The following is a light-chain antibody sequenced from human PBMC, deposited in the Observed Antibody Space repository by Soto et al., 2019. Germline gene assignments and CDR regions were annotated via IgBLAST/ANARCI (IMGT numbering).Light chain of an antibody. CDR3: QHYHFLPPMYP. V-gene: IGKV1-33*01. CDR1: QAISNS. Sequence: DIQMTQSTSSLSASVADIVTITCQASQAISNSLNWYQQKPGKATKVQIYDASNLNTGVPSRFSGSGSETHFTFTISSLQPEDCATYYCQHYHFLPPMYPYGQGTKVDVK. CDR2: DAS. J-gene: IGKJ2*01.